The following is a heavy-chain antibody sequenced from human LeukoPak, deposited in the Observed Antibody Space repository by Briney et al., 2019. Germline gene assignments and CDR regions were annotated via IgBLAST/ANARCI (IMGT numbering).Heavy chain of an antibody. D-gene: IGHD1-26*01. Sequence: SETLSPTCTVSGGSISSGGYYWSWIRQPPGKGLEWIGYIYHSGSIYYNPSLKSRVTISVDRSKNQFSLKLSSVTAADTAVYYCARDFPASARGNAFDIWGQGTMVTVSS. J-gene: IGHJ3*02. CDR2: IYHSGSI. CDR1: GGSISSGGYY. V-gene: IGHV4-30-2*01. CDR3: ARDFPASARGNAFDI.